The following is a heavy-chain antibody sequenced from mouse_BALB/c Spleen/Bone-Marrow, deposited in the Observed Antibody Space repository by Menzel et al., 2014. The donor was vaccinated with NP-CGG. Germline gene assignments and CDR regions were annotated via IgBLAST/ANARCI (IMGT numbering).Heavy chain of an antibody. CDR2: IYPGDGDT. V-gene: IGHV1-80*01. CDR1: GYVFSSYW. CDR3: ARSGYGSNYDY. D-gene: IGHD1-1*01. J-gene: IGHJ2*01. Sequence: QVQLKQSGAELVMPGSSVKISCKASGYVFSSYWTIWVRQRPGQGLEWIGQIYPGDGDTNYNGKFKGKATLTADKSSSTAYMQLSSLTSEDSAVYFCARSGYGSNYDYWGQGTTLTVSS.